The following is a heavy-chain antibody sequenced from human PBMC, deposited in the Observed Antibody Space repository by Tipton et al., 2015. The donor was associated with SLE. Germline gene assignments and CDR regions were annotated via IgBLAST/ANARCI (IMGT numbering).Heavy chain of an antibody. CDR2: IVPIAGIA. V-gene: IGHV1-69*17. J-gene: IGHJ3*02. CDR3: ARGRPDYGDGAFDI. D-gene: IGHD4-17*01. CDR1: GGTFNTYA. Sequence: QSGAEVKKPGSSVKVSCKASGGTFNTYAINWARQAPGQGLEWMGGIVPIAGIANSAQNFHARITIIADTSTNTAYLELSSLRSEDTALYYCARGRPDYGDGAFDIWGQGTMVTVSS.